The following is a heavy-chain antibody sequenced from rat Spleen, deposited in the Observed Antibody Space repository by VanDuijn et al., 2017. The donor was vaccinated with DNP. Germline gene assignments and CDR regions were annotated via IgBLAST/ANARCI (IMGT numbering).Heavy chain of an antibody. Sequence: EVQLVESGGGLVQPGRSLKLSCAASGFTFSDYNMAWVRQAPKKGLEWVATISYDGSSTYYRDSVKGRFTISRDNAKSTLYLQMDSLRSEDTATYYCARDYGGDYFDYWGQGVMVTVSS. CDR3: ARDYGGDYFDY. D-gene: IGHD1-11*01. CDR2: ISYDGSST. CDR1: GFTFSDYN. J-gene: IGHJ2*01. V-gene: IGHV5-7*01.